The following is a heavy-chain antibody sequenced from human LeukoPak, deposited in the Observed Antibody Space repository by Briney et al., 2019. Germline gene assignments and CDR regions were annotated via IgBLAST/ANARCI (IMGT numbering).Heavy chain of an antibody. V-gene: IGHV1-18*01. D-gene: IGHD5-12*01. CDR2: ISAYNGNT. Sequence: ASVKVSCKASGYTFTSYGISWVRQAPGQGLEWMGWISAYNGNTNYAQKLQGRVTMTTDTSTSTAYMELRSLRSDDTAVYYCARGDIVAPEGWGVDYWGQGTLVTVSS. CDR1: GYTFTSYG. CDR3: ARGDIVAPEGWGVDY. J-gene: IGHJ4*02.